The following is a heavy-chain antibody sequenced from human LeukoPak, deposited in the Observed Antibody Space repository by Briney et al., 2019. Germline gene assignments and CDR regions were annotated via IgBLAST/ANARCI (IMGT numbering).Heavy chain of an antibody. V-gene: IGHV1-69*13. CDR3: ARDSPLIVVVPAAHVVMGDDAFDI. D-gene: IGHD2-2*01. Sequence: GASVKVSCKASGGTFSSYAISWVRQAPGQGLEWMGGIIPIFGTANYAQKFQGRVTITADESTSTAYMELRSLRSDDTAVYYCARDSPLIVVVPAAHVVMGDDAFDIWGQGTMVTVSS. J-gene: IGHJ3*02. CDR1: GGTFSSYA. CDR2: IIPIFGTA.